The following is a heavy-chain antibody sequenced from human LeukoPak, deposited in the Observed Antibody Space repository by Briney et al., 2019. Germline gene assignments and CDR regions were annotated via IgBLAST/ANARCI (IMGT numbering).Heavy chain of an antibody. V-gene: IGHV3-30-3*01. J-gene: IGHJ6*02. CDR1: GFTFSSYA. Sequence: PGGSLRLSCAASGFTFSSYAMHWVRQAPGKGLEWVAVISYDGSNKYYADSVKGRFTISRDNSKNTLYLQMNSLRAEDTAVYYCARSGMYYYYYGMDVWGQGTTVTVSS. CDR2: ISYDGSNK. CDR3: ARSGMYYYYYGMDV.